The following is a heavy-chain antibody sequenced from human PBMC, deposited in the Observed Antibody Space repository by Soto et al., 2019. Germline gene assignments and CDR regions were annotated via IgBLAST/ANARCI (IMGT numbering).Heavy chain of an antibody. V-gene: IGHV3-30*18. Sequence: PGGSLRLSCAASGFTFSSYGMHWVRQAPGKGLEWVAVISYDGSNKYYADSVKGRFTISRDNSKNTLYLQMNSLRAEDTAVYYCAKDNDKLWDYYYYGMDVWGQGTTVTVSS. D-gene: IGHD5-18*01. CDR2: ISYDGSNK. CDR1: GFTFSSYG. CDR3: AKDNDKLWDYYYYGMDV. J-gene: IGHJ6*02.